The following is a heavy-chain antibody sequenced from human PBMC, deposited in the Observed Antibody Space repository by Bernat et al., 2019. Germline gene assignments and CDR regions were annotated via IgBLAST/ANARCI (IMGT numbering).Heavy chain of an antibody. CDR2: ISSKAYGGTT. J-gene: IGHJ4*02. CDR3: TSSEGYVVVVPTALEY. CDR1: GFAFCAYA. Sequence: DVQLVESGGGLVQPGRSLRLSCTASGFAFCAYAISWVRHAPGKGLDWVGFISSKAYGGTTEYAASVQGRFTISRDDSNDIAYLQMSSLKTEDTAIYYCTSSEGYVVVVPTALEYWGQGDLVNVSS. D-gene: IGHD2-2*01. V-gene: IGHV3-49*04.